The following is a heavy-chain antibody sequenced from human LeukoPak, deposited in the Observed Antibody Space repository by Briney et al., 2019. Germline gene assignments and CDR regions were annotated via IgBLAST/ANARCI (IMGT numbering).Heavy chain of an antibody. V-gene: IGHV3-53*05. CDR3: AKDRSGWFTFDY. CDR1: GFTVSSNY. Sequence: GGSLRLSCAASGFTVSSNYMSWVRQAPGKGLEWVSVIYSGGSTYYADSVKGRFTISRDNSKNSLYLQMNSLRREDTAVYYCAKDRSGWFTFDYWGQGTLVTVSS. CDR2: IYSGGST. J-gene: IGHJ4*02. D-gene: IGHD6-19*01.